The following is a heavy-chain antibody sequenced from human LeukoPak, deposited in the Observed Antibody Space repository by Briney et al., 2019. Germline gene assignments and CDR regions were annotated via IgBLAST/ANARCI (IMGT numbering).Heavy chain of an antibody. V-gene: IGHV4-4*07. CDR3: ARALGYCTNGVCPGYYYYYYMDV. CDR2: IYTSGST. Sequence: SETLSLTCTVSGGSISSYYWSWIRQPAGEGLEWIGRIYTSGSTNYNPSLQSRVIMSVDTSKNQFSLQLSSVTAADTAVYYCARALGYCTNGVCPGYYYYYYMDVWGKGTTVTVSS. CDR1: GGSISSYY. D-gene: IGHD2-8*01. J-gene: IGHJ6*03.